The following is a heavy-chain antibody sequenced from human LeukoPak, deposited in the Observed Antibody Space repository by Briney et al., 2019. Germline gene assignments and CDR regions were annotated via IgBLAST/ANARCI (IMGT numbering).Heavy chain of an antibody. Sequence: GGSLRLSCAASGFTFSSYSMNWVRQAPGKGLEWVGRIKSKTDGGTTDYAAPVKGRFTISRDDSKNTLYLQMSSLKTEDTAVYFCAHRDTAMVRVDYWGQGTLVAVSS. CDR1: GFTFSSYS. D-gene: IGHD5-18*01. CDR3: AHRDTAMVRVDY. J-gene: IGHJ4*02. CDR2: IKSKTDGGTT. V-gene: IGHV3-15*01.